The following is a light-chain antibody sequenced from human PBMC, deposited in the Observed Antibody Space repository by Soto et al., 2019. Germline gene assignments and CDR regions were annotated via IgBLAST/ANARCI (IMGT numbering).Light chain of an antibody. Sequence: QSALTQPASVSGSPGQSITISCTGTSSGVGRYNYVSWFQQHPGKAPKLMIYDVTNRPSGISNRFSGSKSCNTASLTISGLQAEHEAHYYCRSYTTTTTLVFRGGTKLTVL. V-gene: IGLV2-14*03. CDR2: DVT. CDR1: SSGVGRYNY. J-gene: IGLJ2*01. CDR3: RSYTTTTTLV.